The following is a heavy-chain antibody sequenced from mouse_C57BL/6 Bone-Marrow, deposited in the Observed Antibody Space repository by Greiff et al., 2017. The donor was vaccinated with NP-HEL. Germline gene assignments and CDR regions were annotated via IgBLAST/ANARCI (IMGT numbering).Heavy chain of an antibody. Sequence: VQGVESGAELVKPGASVKLSCKASGYTFTEYTIHWVKQRSGQGLEWIGWFYPGSGSIKYNEKFKDKATLTADKSSSTVYMELSRLTSEDSAVYFCARRGDYDRGFAYWGQGTLVTVSA. J-gene: IGHJ3*01. V-gene: IGHV1-62-2*01. CDR2: FYPGSGSI. CDR3: ARRGDYDRGFAY. D-gene: IGHD2-4*01. CDR1: GYTFTEYT.